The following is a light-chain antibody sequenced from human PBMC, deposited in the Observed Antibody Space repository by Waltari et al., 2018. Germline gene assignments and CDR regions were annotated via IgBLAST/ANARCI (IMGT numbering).Light chain of an antibody. V-gene: IGKV1-39*01. CDR3: QQSYSTPDT. J-gene: IGKJ2*01. CDR1: QSISSY. CDR2: AAS. Sequence: DIQMTQSLSSLSASVGDRVTITCRASQSISSYLNWYQQKPGKAPKLLIYAASSLQSGVPSRFSGSGSGTDLTLTISSLQPEDFATYYCQQSYSTPDTFGQGTKLEIK.